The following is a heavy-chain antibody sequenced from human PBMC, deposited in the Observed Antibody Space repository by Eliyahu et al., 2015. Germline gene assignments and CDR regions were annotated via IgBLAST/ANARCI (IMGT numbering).Heavy chain of an antibody. V-gene: IGHV4-30-2*01. CDR2: IYHSGSX. J-gene: IGHJ4*02. D-gene: IGHD1-14*01. CDR3: ARGGNHPFDY. Sequence: QLQLQESGSGLVKPSQTLSLTCXXSGGSIXSGGYSWRWIRQPPGKGLEWIGSIYHSGSXYYNPSLKSRVTISVDRSKNQFSLKLSSVTAADTAVYYCARGGNHPFDYWGQGTLVTVSS. CDR1: GGSIXSGGYS.